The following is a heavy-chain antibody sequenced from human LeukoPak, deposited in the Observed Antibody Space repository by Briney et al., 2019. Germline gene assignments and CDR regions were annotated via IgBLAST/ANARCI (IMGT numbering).Heavy chain of an antibody. V-gene: IGHV3-7*01. CDR2: IKQDGSEK. CDR3: ARVPGIAAAEVDY. Sequence: GGSLRLSCAASGFTFSSYWMSWVRQAPGKGLEGVANIKQDGSEKYYVDSVKGRFTISRDNAKNSLYLQMNSLRAEDTAVYYCARVPGIAAAEVDYWGQGTLVTVSS. CDR1: GFTFSSYW. D-gene: IGHD6-13*01. J-gene: IGHJ4*02.